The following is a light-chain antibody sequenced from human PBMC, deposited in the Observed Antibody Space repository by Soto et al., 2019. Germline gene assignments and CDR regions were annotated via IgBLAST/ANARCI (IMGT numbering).Light chain of an antibody. V-gene: IGKV1-5*01. Sequence: IQMTQSPSTLSASVGDRVTITCRASQSISSWLAWYQQKPGKAPKLLIYDASSLESGVPSRYSGSGSGTEFTLTTSSLQPDDFAAYYCQQYNSYSPWTFSQGTKVEIK. CDR2: DAS. CDR3: QQYNSYSPWT. J-gene: IGKJ1*01. CDR1: QSISSW.